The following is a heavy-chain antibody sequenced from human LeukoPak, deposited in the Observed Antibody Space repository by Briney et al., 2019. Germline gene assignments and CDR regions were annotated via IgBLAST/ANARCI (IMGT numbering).Heavy chain of an antibody. V-gene: IGHV3-7*01. D-gene: IGHD3-9*01. CDR3: ARHSRAGYGDY. J-gene: IGHJ4*02. CDR1: GFIFSNFW. CDR2: IKKDGSEK. Sequence: PGGSLRFSCEASGFIFSNFWMSWVRQAPGKGLEWVASIKKDGSEKYYVDPLKGRFFISRDNAKNSVYLQMSSLRVDDTAVYYCARHSRAGYGDYWGQGILVTVSS.